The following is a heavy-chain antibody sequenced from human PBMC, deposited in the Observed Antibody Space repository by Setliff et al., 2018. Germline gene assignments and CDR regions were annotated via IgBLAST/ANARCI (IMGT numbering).Heavy chain of an antibody. CDR2: MYPGETT. Sequence: SETLSLTCTVSGYSINSGYYWGWIRQPPGKGLEWIGSMYPGETTSYNPSLKSRVTMSLDTSKKQFSLKLSSVTAADTAVYYCARDLPKYSSSSVDNYFDYWGQGTLVTVSS. CDR3: ARDLPKYSSSSVDNYFDY. D-gene: IGHD6-6*01. CDR1: GYSINSGYY. J-gene: IGHJ4*02. V-gene: IGHV4-38-2*02.